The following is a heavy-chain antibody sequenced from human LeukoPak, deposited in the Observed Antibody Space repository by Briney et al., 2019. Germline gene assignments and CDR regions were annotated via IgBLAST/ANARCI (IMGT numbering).Heavy chain of an antibody. CDR2: ISYDGSTK. D-gene: IGHD3-10*01. J-gene: IGHJ4*02. CDR1: GFIFSTHG. V-gene: IGHV3-30*18. Sequence: GGSLILSCAASGFIFSTHGMHWVRQAPGKGLEWVSLISYDGSTKYYADSVEGRFTISRDNSKSTLYLQLNSLRVEDTAVYYCAKDRHFYGAGTYYNLDYWGQGTLVTVSS. CDR3: AKDRHFYGAGTYYNLDY.